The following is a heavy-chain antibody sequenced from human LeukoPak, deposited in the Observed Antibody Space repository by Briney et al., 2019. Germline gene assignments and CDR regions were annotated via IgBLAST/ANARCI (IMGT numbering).Heavy chain of an antibody. J-gene: IGHJ4*02. D-gene: IGHD5-12*01. CDR1: GGSVSDYY. CDR3: AILSPVATMAN. V-gene: IGHV4-59*02. CDR2: IYHTGST. Sequence: PSETLSLTCTISGGSVSDYYWSWIRQSPGKGLEWIGYIYHTGSTSYSPSLKSRVTISADTSQNQFSLKLSSVTAADTAVYYCAILSPVATMANWGQGTLVTVSS.